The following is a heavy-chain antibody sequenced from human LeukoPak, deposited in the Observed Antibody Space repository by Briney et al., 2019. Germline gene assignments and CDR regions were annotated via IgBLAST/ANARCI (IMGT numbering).Heavy chain of an antibody. D-gene: IGHD6-13*01. CDR3: ARDGQQLGF. Sequence: GGSLRLSWAAAGFTFSSCWRSWVRQAPGKGLEWVANIKQDGSEKYYVDSGKGRFTISRDNAKNSLYLQMNNLRVEDTAVYYCARDGQQLGFWGQGTLVIVSS. J-gene: IGHJ4*02. CDR1: GFTFSSCW. V-gene: IGHV3-7*04. CDR2: IKQDGSEK.